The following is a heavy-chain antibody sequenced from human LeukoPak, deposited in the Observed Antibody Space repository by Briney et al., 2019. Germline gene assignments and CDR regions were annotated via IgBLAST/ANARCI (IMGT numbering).Heavy chain of an antibody. V-gene: IGHV3-11*01. J-gene: IGHJ4*02. D-gene: IGHD3-3*01. CDR3: ARDPTLRIFSRYFDY. CDR2: ISSSGSTI. CDR1: GFTFSDYY. Sequence: PGGSLRLSCAASGFTFSDYYMSWIRQAPGKGLEWVSYISSSGSTIYYADSVKGRFTISRGNAKNSLYLQMNSLRAEDTAVYYCARDPTLRIFSRYFDYWGQGTLVTVSS.